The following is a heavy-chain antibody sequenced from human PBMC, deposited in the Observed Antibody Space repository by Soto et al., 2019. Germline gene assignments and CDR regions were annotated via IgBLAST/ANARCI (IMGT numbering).Heavy chain of an antibody. V-gene: IGHV3-15*07. D-gene: IGHD3-10*01. CDR3: TTDRRGYYYYYYGMDV. CDR2: IKSKTDGGTT. Sequence: GGSLRLSCAASGFTFSNAWMNWVRQAPGKGLEWVGRIKSKTDGGTTDYAEPVKSRFTISRDDSKNTLYLQMNSLKTEDTAVYYCTTDRRGYYYYYYGMDVWGQGTTVTVSS. CDR1: GFTFSNAW. J-gene: IGHJ6*02.